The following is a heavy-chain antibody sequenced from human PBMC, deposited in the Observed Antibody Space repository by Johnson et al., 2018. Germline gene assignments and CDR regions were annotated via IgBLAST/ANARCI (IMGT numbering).Heavy chain of an antibody. V-gene: IGHV3-33*01. J-gene: IGHJ6*02. CDR1: GFTLNYYNYG. Sequence: QVQLVQSGGGVVQPGRSLRLSCAASGFTLNYYNYGFHWVRQAPGKGLEWVGVVSYEGSLTYYADSVKGRFTISSDISKNTLFLQMSSLRADGTGSYFCVRFQAGSYNGLDVWGQGTTVTVSS. CDR3: VRFQAGSYNGLDV. D-gene: IGHD2-2*02. CDR2: VSYEGSLT.